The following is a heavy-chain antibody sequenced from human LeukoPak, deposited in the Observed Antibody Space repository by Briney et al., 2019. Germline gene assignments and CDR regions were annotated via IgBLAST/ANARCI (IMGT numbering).Heavy chain of an antibody. Sequence: TNYNPSLKSRATISVDTSKNQFSLKLSSVTAADTAVYYCARHGVSYYDILTGYYPEYYFDYWGQGTLVTVSS. J-gene: IGHJ4*02. V-gene: IGHV4-59*08. CDR3: ARHGVSYYDILTGYYPEYYFDY. CDR2: T. D-gene: IGHD3-9*01.